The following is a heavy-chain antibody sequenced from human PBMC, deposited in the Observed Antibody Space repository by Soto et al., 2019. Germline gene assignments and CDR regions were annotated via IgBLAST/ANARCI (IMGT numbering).Heavy chain of an antibody. CDR2: ISTYTDNT. J-gene: IGHJ4*02. V-gene: IGHV1-18*01. CDR1: GYIFTSYG. CDR3: ARDEFGWLSDY. D-gene: IGHD3-22*01. Sequence: QVQLVQSGTEVKRPGASVKVSCKASGYIFTSYGIRWVRQAPGQGLEWMGWISTYTDNTDYAQKFQGRVTMTTDTSTRTAYMELRNLKSDDTAVYYCARDEFGWLSDYWGQGTLVTVSS.